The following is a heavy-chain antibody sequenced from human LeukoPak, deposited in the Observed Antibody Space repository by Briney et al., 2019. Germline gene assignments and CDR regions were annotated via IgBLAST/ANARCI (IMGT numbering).Heavy chain of an antibody. D-gene: IGHD2-2*01. CDR3: ARGMYCSSTSCPTEYFQH. CDR2: IIPIFGTA. Sequence: SVKVSCNASGGTFTSYAISWGRQPPAQGLELMGGIIPIFGTATYAQKFQGRGTITADDSTSTAYMETSSLRSEDTAVYYCARGMYCSSTSCPTEYFQHWGQGTLVTVSS. V-gene: IGHV1-69*01. J-gene: IGHJ1*01. CDR1: GGTFTSYA.